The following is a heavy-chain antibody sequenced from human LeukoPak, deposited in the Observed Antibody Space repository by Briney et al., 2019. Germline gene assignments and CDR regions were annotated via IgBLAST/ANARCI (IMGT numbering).Heavy chain of an antibody. V-gene: IGHV4-34*01. J-gene: IGHJ6*03. D-gene: IGHD6-13*01. CDR2: INHSGST. Sequence: SETLSLTCAVYGGSFSGYYWSWIRQPPGKGLEWIGEINHSGSTNYNPSLKSRVTISVDTSKNQFSLKLSSVTAADTAVYYCARTRSSWYSNYYYYMDVWGKGTTVTVSS. CDR1: GGSFSGYY. CDR3: ARTRSSWYSNYYYYMDV.